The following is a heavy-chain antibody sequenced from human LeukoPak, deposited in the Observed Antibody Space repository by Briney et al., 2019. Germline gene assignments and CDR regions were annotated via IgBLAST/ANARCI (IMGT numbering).Heavy chain of an antibody. J-gene: IGHJ4*02. Sequence: GSLRLSCAGFGFTFSNYNMNWVRQAPGKGLEWVAFIRYDGSNKYYADSVKGRFTISRDNSKNTLYLQMNSLRAEDTAVYYCAKDWDPRVDTAMVLAYWGQGTLVTVSS. CDR1: GFTFSNYN. D-gene: IGHD5-18*01. CDR2: IRYDGSNK. CDR3: AKDWDPRVDTAMVLAY. V-gene: IGHV3-30*02.